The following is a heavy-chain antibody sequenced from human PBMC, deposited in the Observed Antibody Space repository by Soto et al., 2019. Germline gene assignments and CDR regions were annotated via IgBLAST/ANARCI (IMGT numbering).Heavy chain of an antibody. Sequence: QITLKESGPTLVKPTQTLTLTCSFSGFSLTNSGVGVGWIRQPPGKALEWLAFIYWDDEKHYRPSLQSRLTVTQDAAKDQVVLTMTNMDPVDTAQYYCAHTRSITYSGGGGDFDYWGQGTLVIVSS. CDR1: GFSLTNSGVG. CDR2: IYWDDEK. D-gene: IGHD3-16*01. J-gene: IGHJ4*02. CDR3: AHTRSITYSGGGGDFDY. V-gene: IGHV2-5*02.